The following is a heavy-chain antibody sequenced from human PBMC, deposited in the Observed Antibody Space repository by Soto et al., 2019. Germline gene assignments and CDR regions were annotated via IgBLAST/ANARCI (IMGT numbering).Heavy chain of an antibody. CDR1: GYTFTSYG. CDR3: ARVDFGVVITKTPQDREPYYYYYYMDV. J-gene: IGHJ6*03. CDR2: ISAYNGNT. V-gene: IGHV1-18*01. D-gene: IGHD3-3*01. Sequence: ASVKVSCKASGYTFTSYGISWVRQAPGQGLEWMGWISAYNGNTNYAQKLQGRVTMTTETSTSTAYMELRSLRSDDTAVYYCARVDFGVVITKTPQDREPYYYYYYMDVWGKGTTVTVSS.